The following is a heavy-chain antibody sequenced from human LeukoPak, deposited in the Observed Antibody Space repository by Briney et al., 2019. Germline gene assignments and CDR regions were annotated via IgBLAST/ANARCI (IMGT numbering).Heavy chain of an antibody. Sequence: SETLSLTCTVSGGSISSYYWSWIRQPAGKGLEWIGRIYTSGSTNYNPSLKSRVTMSVDTSKNQFSLKLSSVTAADTAVYYCARGCGGGSCYPGYDAFDIWGQGTMVTVSS. V-gene: IGHV4-4*07. D-gene: IGHD2-15*01. J-gene: IGHJ3*02. CDR2: IYTSGST. CDR1: GGSISSYY. CDR3: ARGCGGGSCYPGYDAFDI.